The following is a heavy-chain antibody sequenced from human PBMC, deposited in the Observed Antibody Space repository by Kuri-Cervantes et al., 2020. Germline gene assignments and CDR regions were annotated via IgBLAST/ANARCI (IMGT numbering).Heavy chain of an antibody. CDR3: VAGVVGEINWFDP. CDR2: IIPIFGTA. CDR1: GYTFTGYY. J-gene: IGHJ5*02. D-gene: IGHD1-26*01. Sequence: KISCKASGYTFTGYYMHWVRQAPGQGLEWMGGIIPIFGTANYAQKFQGRVTITADESTSTAYMELSSLRSEDTAVYYCVAGVVGEINWFDPWGQGTLVTVSS. V-gene: IGHV1-69*01.